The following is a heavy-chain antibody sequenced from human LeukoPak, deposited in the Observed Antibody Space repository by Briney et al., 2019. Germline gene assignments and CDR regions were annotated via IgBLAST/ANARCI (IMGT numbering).Heavy chain of an antibody. J-gene: IGHJ4*02. CDR1: GFTFSSYS. V-gene: IGHV3-21*01. CDR2: ISSRSSYI. D-gene: IGHD6-13*01. Sequence: GGSLRLSCAASGFTFSSYSMNWVRQAPGKGLEWVSSISSRSSYIDYADSLKGRFTISRDNAKNSLYLQMNSLRAEDTAVYYCAKDRLLAAAGIFDYWGQGTLVTVSS. CDR3: AKDRLLAAAGIFDY.